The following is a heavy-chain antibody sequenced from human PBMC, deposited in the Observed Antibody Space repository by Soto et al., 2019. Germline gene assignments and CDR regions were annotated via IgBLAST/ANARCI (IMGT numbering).Heavy chain of an antibody. CDR3: ARLPYYYDSSGHDLEY. J-gene: IGHJ4*02. D-gene: IGHD3-22*01. V-gene: IGHV4-34*01. CDR2: INHSRST. Sequence: SETLSLTSADYGGSFSGYYWSWIRQPPGKGLEWIGEINHSRSTNYNPSLKSRVTISVDTSKNQFSLKLSSVTAADTAVYYCARLPYYYDSSGHDLEYWGQGTLVTVSS. CDR1: GGSFSGYY.